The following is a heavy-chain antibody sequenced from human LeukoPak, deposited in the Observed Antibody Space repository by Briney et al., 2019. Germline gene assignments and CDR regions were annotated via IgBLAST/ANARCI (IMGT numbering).Heavy chain of an antibody. CDR2: VNRDGSST. Sequence: PGGSLRLSCAASGFTFSDYWMHWVRQAPGKGLVWVSRVNRDGSSTSYVDSVKGRFTISRDNAKNTLSLQVNSLRAEDTAVYYCARDRSISAAGDTYWGQGTLVTVSS. J-gene: IGHJ4*02. V-gene: IGHV3-74*01. CDR1: GFTFSDYW. D-gene: IGHD6-13*01. CDR3: ARDRSISAAGDTY.